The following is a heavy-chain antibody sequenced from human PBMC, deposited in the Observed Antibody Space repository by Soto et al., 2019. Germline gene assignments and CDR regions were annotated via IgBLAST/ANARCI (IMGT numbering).Heavy chain of an antibody. D-gene: IGHD6-19*01. J-gene: IGHJ4*02. CDR3: AKDSEAVAGTIDY. Sequence: GGSLRLSCAASGFTFSSYGMHWVRQAPGKGLEWVAVISYDGSNKYYADSVKGRFTISRDNSKNTLYLQMNSLRAEDTAVYYCAKDSEAVAGTIDYWGQGTLVTVSS. V-gene: IGHV3-30*18. CDR1: GFTFSSYG. CDR2: ISYDGSNK.